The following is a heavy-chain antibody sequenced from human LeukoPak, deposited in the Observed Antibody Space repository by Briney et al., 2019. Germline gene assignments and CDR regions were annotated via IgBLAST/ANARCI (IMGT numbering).Heavy chain of an antibody. CDR2: ISSTSAYI. V-gene: IGHV3-21*01. CDR1: GFALRSYT. D-gene: IGHD6-19*01. CDR3: ARVAVAGPTGWFDS. J-gene: IGHJ5*01. Sequence: GGSLRLSCAASGFALRSYTVTWVRQAPGKGLEWVSSISSTSAYIYYAESVKGRFSISRDNVDNVVHLQMSSLSNEDTAVYYCARVAVAGPTGWFDSWGQGTLVTVSS.